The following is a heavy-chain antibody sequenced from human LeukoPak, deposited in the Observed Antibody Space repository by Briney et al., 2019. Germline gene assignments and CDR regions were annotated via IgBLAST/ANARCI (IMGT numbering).Heavy chain of an antibody. Sequence: GGSLRLSCAASGFTFSSYAMSWVRQAPGKGLECISGFSGSGGSTYYADSVKGQFTISRDNSKNTLYLQMNSLRAEDTAVYYCAKDRFFPRGCYDYWGQGTLVTVSS. V-gene: IGHV3-23*01. D-gene: IGHD6-19*01. CDR2: FSGSGGST. CDR1: GFTFSSYA. CDR3: AKDRFFPRGCYDY. J-gene: IGHJ4*02.